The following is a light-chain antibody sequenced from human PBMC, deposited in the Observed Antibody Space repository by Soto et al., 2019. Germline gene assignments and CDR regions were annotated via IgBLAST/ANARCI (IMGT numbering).Light chain of an antibody. Sequence: IQVTQCRSTLSSSFGYRVTPTFRASQSISRWLAWYQVKPGKAPKVLIWDASSLQRGVPSRFSGSGSGTEFTLTISSLQPEDFATYYCQQDYSTLATFGQGIRLEI. CDR1: QSISRW. CDR2: DAS. J-gene: IGKJ5*01. CDR3: QQDYSTLAT. V-gene: IGKV1-5*01.